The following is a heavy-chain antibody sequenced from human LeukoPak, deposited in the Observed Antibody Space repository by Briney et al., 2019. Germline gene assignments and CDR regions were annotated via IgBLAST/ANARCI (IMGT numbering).Heavy chain of an antibody. J-gene: IGHJ4*02. CDR3: AKDYQRYFDWLPFDY. Sequence: GGSLRLSCAASGFTFSSYGMHWVRQAPGKGLEWVAVISYDGSNKYYADSVKGRFTISRDNPKNTLYLQMNSLRAEDTAVYYCAKDYQRYFDWLPFDYWGQGTLVTVSS. V-gene: IGHV3-30*18. D-gene: IGHD3-9*01. CDR2: ISYDGSNK. CDR1: GFTFSSYG.